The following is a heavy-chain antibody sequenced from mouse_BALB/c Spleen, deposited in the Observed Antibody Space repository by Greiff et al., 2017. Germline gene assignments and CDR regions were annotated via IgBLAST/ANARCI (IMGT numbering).Heavy chain of an antibody. CDR1: GFTFSSFG. CDR3: ARYYRYDNYAMVY. CDR2: ISSGSSTI. V-gene: IGHV5-17*02. D-gene: IGHD2-14*01. Sequence: EVQGVESGGGLVQPGGSRKLSCAASGFTFSSFGMHWVRQAPEKGLEWVAYISSGSSTIYYADTVKGRFTISRDNPKNTLFLQMTSLRSEDTAMYYCARYYRYDNYAMVYWGQGTSVTVSS. J-gene: IGHJ4*01.